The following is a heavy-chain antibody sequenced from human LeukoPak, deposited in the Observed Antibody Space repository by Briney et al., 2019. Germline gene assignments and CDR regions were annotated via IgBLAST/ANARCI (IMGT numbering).Heavy chain of an antibody. CDR1: GFNFSSYG. J-gene: IGHJ6*03. CDR2: IWYDGSNK. D-gene: IGHD6-13*01. CDR3: ARGAPLAAAGSYYYYYMDV. V-gene: IGHV3-33*01. Sequence: PGGSLRLSCAASGFNFSSYGMPWVRQAPGKGLEWVAFIWYDGSNKYYADSVKGRFTISRDNSKNTLYLQMNSLRAEDTAVYYCARGAPLAAAGSYYYYYMDVWGKGTTVTVSS.